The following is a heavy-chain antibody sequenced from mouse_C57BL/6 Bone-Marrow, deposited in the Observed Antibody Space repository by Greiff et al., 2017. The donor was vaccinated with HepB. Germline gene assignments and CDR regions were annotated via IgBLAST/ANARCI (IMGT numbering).Heavy chain of an antibody. Sequence: QVTLKESGAELVRPGASVKLSCKASGYTFTDYYINWVKQRPGQGLEWIARIYPGSGNTYYNEKFKGKATLTAEKSSSTAYMQLSSLTSEDSAVYFCARSYGSSPLHDYWGQGTTLTVSS. CDR1: GYTFTDYY. CDR3: ARSYGSSPLHDY. V-gene: IGHV1-76*01. CDR2: IYPGSGNT. J-gene: IGHJ2*01. D-gene: IGHD1-1*01.